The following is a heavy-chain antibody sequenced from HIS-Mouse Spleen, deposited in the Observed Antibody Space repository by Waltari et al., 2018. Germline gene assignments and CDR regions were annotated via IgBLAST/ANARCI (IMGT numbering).Heavy chain of an antibody. J-gene: IGHJ3*02. D-gene: IGHD3-16*01. Sequence: QVQLVQSGAEVKKPGASVKVSCKASGYTFTGYYMHWVRQAPGQGLEWMGRINPKRGGTNYAQKFKGRVPMTRDTSISTAYRGLSRLRSDDTAVYYCARADWGGIGAFDIWGQGTMVTVSS. CDR2: INPKRGGT. CDR1: GYTFTGYY. CDR3: ARADWGGIGAFDI. V-gene: IGHV1-2*02.